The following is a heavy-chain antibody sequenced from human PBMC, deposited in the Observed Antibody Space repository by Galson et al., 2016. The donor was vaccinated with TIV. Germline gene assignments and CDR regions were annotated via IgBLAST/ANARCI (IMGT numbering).Heavy chain of an antibody. J-gene: IGHJ6*02. V-gene: IGHV3-23*01. D-gene: IGHD3-22*01. CDR1: GFTFSIFA. CDR3: TKVPSSCFSYYYGLDV. CDR2: ISGGAGST. Sequence: SLRLSCAASGFTFSIFAMTWVRQAPGMGLEWVSAISGGAGSTYYADSVKGRFTVSRDNSKNTVFLQMNSLRAADTAVYYCTKVPSSCFSYYYGLDVWGQGTMVTLSS.